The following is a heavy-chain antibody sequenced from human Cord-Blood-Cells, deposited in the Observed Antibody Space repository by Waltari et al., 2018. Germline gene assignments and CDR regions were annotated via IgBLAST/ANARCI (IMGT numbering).Heavy chain of an antibody. CDR3: ARRSGYSYGDAFDI. D-gene: IGHD5-18*01. CDR1: GFTFSSYD. V-gene: IGHV3-13*01. J-gene: IGHJ3*02. Sequence: EVQLVESGGGLVQPGGSLRLSCAASGFTFSSYDMHWVRPATGKGLEWVSAIGTAGDTYYPGSVKGRFTISRENAKNSLYLQMNSLRAGDTAVYYCARRSGYSYGDAFDIWGQGTMVTVSS. CDR2: IGTAGDT.